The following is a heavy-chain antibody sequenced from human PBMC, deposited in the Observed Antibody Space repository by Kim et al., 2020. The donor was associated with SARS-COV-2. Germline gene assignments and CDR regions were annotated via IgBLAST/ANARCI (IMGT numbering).Heavy chain of an antibody. CDR2: IKQDGSEK. D-gene: IGHD3-10*01. J-gene: IGHJ6*02. CDR1: GFTFSSYW. Sequence: GGSLRLSCAASGFTFSSYWMSWVRQAPGKGLEWVANIKQDGSEKYYVDSVKGRFTISRDNAKNSLYLQMNSLRAEDTAVYYYARDRRSITMVQGVQWGSYYYYYGMDVWGQGTTVTVSS. V-gene: IGHV3-7*01. CDR3: ARDRRSITMVQGVQWGSYYYYYGMDV.